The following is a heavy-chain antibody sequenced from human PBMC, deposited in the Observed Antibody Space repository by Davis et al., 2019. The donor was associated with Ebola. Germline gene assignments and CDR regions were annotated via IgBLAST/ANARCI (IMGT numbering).Heavy chain of an antibody. CDR1: GGTFSSYT. CDR2: IIPILGIA. V-gene: IGHV1-69*02. Sequence: SVKVSCKASGGTFSSYTISWVRQAPGQGLEWMGRIIPILGIANYAQKFQGRVTITADKSTSTAYMELSSLRSDDTAVFYCARASFGYNSGWYADYWGPGSLVTVSS. J-gene: IGHJ4*02. CDR3: ARASFGYNSGWYADY. D-gene: IGHD6-19*01.